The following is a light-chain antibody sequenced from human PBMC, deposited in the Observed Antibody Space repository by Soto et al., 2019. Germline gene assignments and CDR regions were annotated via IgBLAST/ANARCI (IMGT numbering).Light chain of an antibody. CDR1: QSVSSN. Sequence: EIVMTQSPATLSVSPGDRATLSCRASQSVSSNLAWYQQKPGQAPRLLIYGASTRATGIPARFSGSGSGTEFTLAISSPQSEDFAVYYCQQYHMWPLTFGGGTKVEIK. V-gene: IGKV3-15*01. CDR3: QQYHMWPLT. J-gene: IGKJ4*01. CDR2: GAS.